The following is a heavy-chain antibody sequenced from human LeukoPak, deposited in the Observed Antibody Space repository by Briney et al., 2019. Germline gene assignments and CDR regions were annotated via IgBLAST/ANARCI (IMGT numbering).Heavy chain of an antibody. V-gene: IGHV4-59*01. CDR2: IYYSGST. D-gene: IGHD3-22*01. CDR1: GGSISSCY. Sequence: PSETLSLTCTVSGGSISSCYWSWIRQPPGKGLEWIGYIYYSGSTNYNPSLKSRVTISVDTSKNQFSLKLSSVTAADTAVYYCARASYYYDSSGYYLFDYWGQGTLVTVSS. CDR3: ARASYYYDSSGYYLFDY. J-gene: IGHJ4*02.